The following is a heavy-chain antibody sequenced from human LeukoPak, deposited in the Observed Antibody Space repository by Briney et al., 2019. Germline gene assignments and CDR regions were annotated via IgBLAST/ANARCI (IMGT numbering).Heavy chain of an antibody. D-gene: IGHD6-19*01. CDR3: ARRSGWPRAFDY. V-gene: IGHV4-30-2*01. Sequence: TLSLTCTDSGGSISSGGYYWSWIRQPPGKGLEWIGYIYHSGSTYYNPSLKSRVTISVDTSKNQFSLKLSSVTAADTAVYYCARRSGWPRAFDYWGQGTLVTVSS. CDR2: IYHSGST. CDR1: GGSISSGGYY. J-gene: IGHJ4*02.